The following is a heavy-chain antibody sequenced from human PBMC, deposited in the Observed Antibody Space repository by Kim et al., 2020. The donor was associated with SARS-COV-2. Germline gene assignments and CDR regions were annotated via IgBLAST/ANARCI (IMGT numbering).Heavy chain of an antibody. D-gene: IGHD3-9*01. J-gene: IGHJ3*02. Sequence: RVTISVDTSKNQFSLKLSSVTAADTAVYYCARGKSYYDILTGYYTDAFDIWGQGTMVTVSS. CDR3: ARGKSYYDILTGYYTDAFDI. V-gene: IGHV4-34*01.